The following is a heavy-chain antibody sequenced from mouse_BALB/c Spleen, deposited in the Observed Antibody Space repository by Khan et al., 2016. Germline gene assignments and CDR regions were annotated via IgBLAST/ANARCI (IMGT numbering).Heavy chain of an antibody. Sequence: MQLEESGPELMKPGASVKISCKASGYSFTSYYMHWVKQSHGKSLEWIGYIDPFNGGTSYNQKFKGKATLTVDKSSSTAYMHLSSLTSEDSAVYYCARRTQSFYAMDYWGQGTSVTVSS. J-gene: IGHJ4*01. V-gene: IGHV1S135*01. CDR3: ARRTQSFYAMDY. CDR1: GYSFTSYY. CDR2: IDPFNGGT.